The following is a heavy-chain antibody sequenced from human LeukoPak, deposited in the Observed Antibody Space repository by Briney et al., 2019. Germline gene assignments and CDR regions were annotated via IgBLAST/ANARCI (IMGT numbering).Heavy chain of an antibody. Sequence: GGSLRLSCAASGFTFSSHAMSWVRQAPGKGLEWVSAISGSGGSTYYADSVKGRFTISRDNSKNTLYLQMNSLRAEDTAVYYCARGSGSSWPPGDYFDYWGQGTLVTVSS. D-gene: IGHD6-13*01. V-gene: IGHV3-23*01. CDR2: ISGSGGST. CDR1: GFTFSSHA. CDR3: ARGSGSSWPPGDYFDY. J-gene: IGHJ4*02.